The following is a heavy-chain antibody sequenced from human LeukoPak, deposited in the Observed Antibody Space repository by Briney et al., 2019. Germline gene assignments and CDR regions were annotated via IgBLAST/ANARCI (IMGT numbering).Heavy chain of an antibody. V-gene: IGHV4-59*12. CDR3: ARGANFYYYGMDV. CDR2: IYYSGST. J-gene: IGHJ6*02. Sequence: SETLSLTCTVSGGSISSYYWSWIRQPPGKGLEWIGYIYYSGSTNYNPSLKSRVTISVDTSKNQFSLKLSSVTAADTAVYYCARGANFYYYGMDVWGQGTTVTVSS. D-gene: IGHD4/OR15-4a*01. CDR1: GGSISSYY.